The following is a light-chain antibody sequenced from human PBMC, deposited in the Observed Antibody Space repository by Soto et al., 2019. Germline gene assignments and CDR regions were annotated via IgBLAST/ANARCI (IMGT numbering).Light chain of an antibody. CDR2: DTS. J-gene: IGKJ5*01. V-gene: IGKV3-15*01. CDR3: KQYKNWPPFT. Sequence: EIVMTQSPATLSVSPGERATLSCRASQDIGTNLALYQQKPAQSPRLVIYDTSARATGIPARFSGSGSGTESTLTISSLQSEDFAVYYCKQYKNWPPFTFGQGTRLEIK. CDR1: QDIGTN.